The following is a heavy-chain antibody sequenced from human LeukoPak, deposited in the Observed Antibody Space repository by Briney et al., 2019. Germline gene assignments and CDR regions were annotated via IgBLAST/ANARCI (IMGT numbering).Heavy chain of an antibody. CDR1: GFTFSNAW. CDR3: KVGYDFWSGGFDY. D-gene: IGHD3-3*01. CDR2: IKSKTDGGTT. J-gene: IGHJ4*02. Sequence: KAGGSLRLSCAASGFTFSNAWMSWVRQAPGKGPERVGRIKSKTDGGTTDYAAPVKGRFTISRDDSKNTLYLQMNSLKTEDTAVYYCKVGYDFWSGGFDYWGQGTLVTVSS. V-gene: IGHV3-15*01.